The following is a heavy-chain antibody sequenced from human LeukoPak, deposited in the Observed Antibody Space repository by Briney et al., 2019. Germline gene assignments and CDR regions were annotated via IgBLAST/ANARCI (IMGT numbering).Heavy chain of an antibody. Sequence: QTLSLTCAISGDSVSSNSAAWNWIRQSPSRGLEWLGRTYYRSKWYNDYAVSVKSRITINPDTSKNQFSLQLNSVTPEDTAVYYCARDGGIAVSWAFDIWGQGTMVTVSS. CDR3: ARDGGIAVSWAFDI. J-gene: IGHJ3*02. CDR2: TYYRSKWYN. V-gene: IGHV6-1*01. D-gene: IGHD6-19*01. CDR1: GDSVSSNSAA.